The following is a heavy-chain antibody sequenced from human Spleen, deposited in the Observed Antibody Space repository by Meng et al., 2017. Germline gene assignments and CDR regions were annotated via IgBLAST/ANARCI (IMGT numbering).Heavy chain of an antibody. Sequence: GESLKISCAASGFTFSSYGMHWVRQAPGKGLERVAVIWYDGSNKYYADSVKGRFTISRDNSKNTLYLQMNSLRAEDTAVYYCAASWIQLWPDAFDIWGQGTMVTVSS. CDR2: IWYDGSNK. CDR3: AASWIQLWPDAFDI. J-gene: IGHJ3*02. V-gene: IGHV3-33*01. D-gene: IGHD5-18*01. CDR1: GFTFSSYG.